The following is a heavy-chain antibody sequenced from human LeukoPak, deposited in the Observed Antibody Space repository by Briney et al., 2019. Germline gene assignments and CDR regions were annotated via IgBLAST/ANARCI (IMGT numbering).Heavy chain of an antibody. J-gene: IGHJ3*02. CDR2: VNPNSGGT. V-gene: IGHV1-2*02. Sequence: ASVKVSCKPSGYTFTGYYMHWVRPAPGQGLEWMGWVNPNSGGTNYAQKFQGRVAMTRDTSISTAYMELSRLRSDDTALYYCARGIFSDAFDIWGQGTMVTVSS. CDR1: GYTFTGYY. CDR3: ARGIFSDAFDI. D-gene: IGHD2-15*01.